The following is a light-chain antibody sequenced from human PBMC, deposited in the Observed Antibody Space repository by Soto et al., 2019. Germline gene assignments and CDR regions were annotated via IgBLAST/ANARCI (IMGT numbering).Light chain of an antibody. CDR3: LESYSSPMYT. J-gene: IGKJ2*01. Sequence: DIQMTQSPSSLSASVGDRVTISCRASQSINRFLNWYQQKPGKAPKLLIYAASSLQSGVPSRFSGSGSGTDFTLTISSLQPEDFATYYCLESYSSPMYTFGQGTKLEIK. CDR2: AAS. CDR1: QSINRF. V-gene: IGKV1-39*01.